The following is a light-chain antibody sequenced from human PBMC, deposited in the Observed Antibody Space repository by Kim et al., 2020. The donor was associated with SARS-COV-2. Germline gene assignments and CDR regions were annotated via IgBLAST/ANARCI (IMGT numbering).Light chain of an antibody. CDR2: EDI. Sequence: VSPGQTAIITCSGNNLGEKNVCWYQQRPGQSPLLVIYEDIKRPSGIPERVSGSNSGNTATLTISGTQAMDEADYYCQAWDSSTVVFGRGTQLTVL. V-gene: IGLV3-1*01. CDR3: QAWDSSTVV. J-gene: IGLJ2*01. CDR1: NLGEKN.